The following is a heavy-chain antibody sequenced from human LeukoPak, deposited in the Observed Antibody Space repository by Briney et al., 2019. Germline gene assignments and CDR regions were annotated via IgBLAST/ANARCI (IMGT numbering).Heavy chain of an antibody. CDR1: GYTFTSYG. CDR2: ISAYNGNT. Sequence: GASVKVSCKASGYTFTSYGISWVRQAPGQGLEWMGWISAYNGNTNYAQKLQGRVTMTTDTSTSTAYMELRSLRSDDTAVYYCARVLRRYSSGWHDAFDIWGQGTMVTVSS. J-gene: IGHJ3*02. CDR3: ARVLRRYSSGWHDAFDI. V-gene: IGHV1-18*01. D-gene: IGHD6-19*01.